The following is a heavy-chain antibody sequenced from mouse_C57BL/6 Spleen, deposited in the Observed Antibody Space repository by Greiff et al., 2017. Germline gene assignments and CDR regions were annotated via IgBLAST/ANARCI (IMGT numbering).Heavy chain of an antibody. V-gene: IGHV6-3*01. CDR2: IRLKSDNYAT. CDR1: GFTFSNYW. J-gene: IGHJ2*01. CDR3: TAWGVFDY. D-gene: IGHD4-1*01. Sequence: EVKLVESGGGLVQPGGSMKLSCVASGFTFSNYWMNWVRQSPEKGLEWVAQIRLKSDNYATHYAESVKGRFTISRDDSKSSVYLQMNNLRAEDTGIYYCTAWGVFDYWGQGTTLTVSS.